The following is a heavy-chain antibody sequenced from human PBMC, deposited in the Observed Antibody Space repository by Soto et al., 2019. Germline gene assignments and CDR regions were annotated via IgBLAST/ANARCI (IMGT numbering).Heavy chain of an antibody. CDR2: ISTNGGST. Sequence: PGGSLRLSCGDSGFTFSNYGMHWVRQAPGKGLEYVSSISTNGGSTHYADSVKGRFTISRDNSKNTQYLQMSSLRADDTAVYYCVKGEYYYDSSGYYLFAYWGQGTLVTVSS. D-gene: IGHD3-22*01. CDR1: GFTFSNYG. J-gene: IGHJ4*02. V-gene: IGHV3-64D*06. CDR3: VKGEYYYDSSGYYLFAY.